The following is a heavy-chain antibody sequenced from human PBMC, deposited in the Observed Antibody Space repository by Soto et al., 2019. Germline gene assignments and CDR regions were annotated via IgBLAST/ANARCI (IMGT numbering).Heavy chain of an antibody. CDR3: ARRITIFGVVTRGMDV. CDR2: IIPIFGTA. CDR1: GGTFSSYA. V-gene: IGHV1-69*06. Sequence: QVQLVQSGAEVKKPGSSVKVSCKASGGTFSSYAISWVRQAPGQGLEWMGGIIPIFGTANYAQKFQGRVTITADKSTSTAYMELSSLRSEDTAVYYCARRITIFGVVTRGMDVWGQGTTVTVSS. D-gene: IGHD3-3*01. J-gene: IGHJ6*02.